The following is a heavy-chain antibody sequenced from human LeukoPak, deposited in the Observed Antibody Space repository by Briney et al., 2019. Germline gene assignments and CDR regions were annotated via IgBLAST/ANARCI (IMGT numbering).Heavy chain of an antibody. Sequence: GGSLRLSCAASGFTCSSYGMHWVRQAPGKGLEWVAFIRYDGSNQYYTDSVKGRFTISRDNSKNTLYLQINSLRAEDTAVYYCAKASSSSGWTYLDYWGQGILVTVSS. J-gene: IGHJ4*02. CDR2: IRYDGSNQ. CDR3: AKASSSSGWTYLDY. V-gene: IGHV3-30*02. CDR1: GFTCSSYG. D-gene: IGHD6-19*01.